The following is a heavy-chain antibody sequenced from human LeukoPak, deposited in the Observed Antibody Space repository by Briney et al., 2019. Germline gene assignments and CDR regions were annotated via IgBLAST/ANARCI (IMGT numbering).Heavy chain of an antibody. V-gene: IGHV4-4*02. Sequence: PSETLSLTCGVSGGSISSTNWWTLIRQPPGKVLEWIGEVHLDGRTNYNPSLKRRLTMSVDLSENPISLKLTSVTAVDTAVYYCAREGGFYRPLDYTGQGTLVTFSS. CDR2: VHLDGRT. CDR1: GGSISSTNW. J-gene: IGHJ4*02. D-gene: IGHD3-3*01. CDR3: AREGGFYRPLDY.